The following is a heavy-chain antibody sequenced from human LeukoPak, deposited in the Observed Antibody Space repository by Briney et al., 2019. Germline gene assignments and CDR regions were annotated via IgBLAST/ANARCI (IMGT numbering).Heavy chain of an antibody. CDR1: GYTFTSYG. D-gene: IGHD3-9*01. CDR2: ISAYNGNT. J-gene: IGHJ4*02. CDR3: AREGGDYDILTGYLN. Sequence: ASVKVSCKASGYTFTSYGISWVRQAPGQGLEWMGWISAYNGNTNHAQKLQGRVTMTTDTSTSTAYMELRSLRSDDTAVYYCAREGGDYDILTGYLNWGQGTLVTVSS. V-gene: IGHV1-18*01.